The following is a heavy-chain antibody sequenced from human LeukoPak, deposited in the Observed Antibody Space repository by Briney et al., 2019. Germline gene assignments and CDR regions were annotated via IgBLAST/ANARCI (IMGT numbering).Heavy chain of an antibody. Sequence: ASVEVSCKASGYTFTGYYMHWVRQAPGQGLEWMGWINPNSGGTNYAQKFQGRVTMTRDTSISTAYMELSRLRSDDTAVYYCARGPQPYYYDSSGHPEYFQHWGQGTLVTVSS. J-gene: IGHJ1*01. V-gene: IGHV1-2*02. CDR1: GYTFTGYY. CDR2: INPNSGGT. CDR3: ARGPQPYYYDSSGHPEYFQH. D-gene: IGHD3-22*01.